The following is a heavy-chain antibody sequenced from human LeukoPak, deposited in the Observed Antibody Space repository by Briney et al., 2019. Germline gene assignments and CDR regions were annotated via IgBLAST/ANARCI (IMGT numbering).Heavy chain of an antibody. V-gene: IGHV4-34*01. CDR2: VNRWGRT. CDR3: ATDSQSSVYYF. D-gene: IGHD6-25*01. Sequence: SETLSLTCGVHGASFSLYHWSWIRQSPGKGLEWLGEVNRWGRTNYNPSLESRVTISVDTSKNQFSLNLRSLTAADTAVCYCATDSQSSVYYFWSQGALVTVSS. J-gene: IGHJ4*02. CDR1: GASFSLYH.